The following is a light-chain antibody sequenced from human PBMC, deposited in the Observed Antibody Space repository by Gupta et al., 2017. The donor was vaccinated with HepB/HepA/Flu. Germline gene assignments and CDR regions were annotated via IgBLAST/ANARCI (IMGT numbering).Light chain of an antibody. CDR3: QHRGYIRT. V-gene: IGKV3-11*01. CDR1: QSVGIF. J-gene: IGKJ1*01. Sequence: EIVFTQSPATLSLSPGERFTLSCRASQSVGIFLAWYQHKGGQAPRLLIYDASNSAIGIPHRFSGSGYATDFTLTSSSRENEDFAVYYLQHRGYIRTFGQGTKLESK. CDR2: DAS.